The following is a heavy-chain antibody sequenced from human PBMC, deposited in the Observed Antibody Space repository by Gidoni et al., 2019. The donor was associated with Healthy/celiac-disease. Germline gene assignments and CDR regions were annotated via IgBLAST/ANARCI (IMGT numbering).Heavy chain of an antibody. J-gene: IGHJ2*01. CDR2: MNPNSGNT. V-gene: IGHV1-8*01. CDR1: GYTFPSYD. Sequence: QVQLVQSGSEVKQPGASVKVSCKASGYTFPSYDINWVRQATGQGLEWMGWMNPNSGNTGYAQKFQGRVTMTRNTSISTAYMELSSLRSEDTAVYYCARGRYYDYIWGSYRPSSYWYFDLWGRGTLVTVSS. D-gene: IGHD3-16*02. CDR3: ARGRYYDYIWGSYRPSSYWYFDL.